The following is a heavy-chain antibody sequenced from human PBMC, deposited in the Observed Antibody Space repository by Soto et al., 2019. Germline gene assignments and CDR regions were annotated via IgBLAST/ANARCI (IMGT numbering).Heavy chain of an antibody. CDR3: AKNGHPPYYYYGMDV. J-gene: IGHJ6*02. CDR2: ISGYNGDT. V-gene: IGHV1-18*01. Sequence: QGLLVQSGAEVKQPGASVKVSCKASGYSFTTYGISWVRQAPGQGLEWMGWISGYNGDTNNAQKFQDRVTMTIDRSTTTAYLELRSLTSDDTAVYYCAKNGHPPYYYYGMDVWGQGTTVTVS. D-gene: IGHD2-8*01. CDR1: GYSFTTYG.